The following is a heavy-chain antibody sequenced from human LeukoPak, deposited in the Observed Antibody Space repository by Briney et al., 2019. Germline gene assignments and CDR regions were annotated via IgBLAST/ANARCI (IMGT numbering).Heavy chain of an antibody. Sequence: PSGTLSLTCAVSGGSISSSNWWSWVRQPPGKGLEWIGYIYYSGSTNYNPSLKSRVTISVDTSKNQSSLKLSSVTAADTAVYYCARGDYDFWSGYLIFDYWGQGTLVTVSS. CDR3: ARGDYDFWSGYLIFDY. CDR1: GGSISSSNW. CDR2: IYYSGST. V-gene: IGHV4-4*02. J-gene: IGHJ4*02. D-gene: IGHD3-3*01.